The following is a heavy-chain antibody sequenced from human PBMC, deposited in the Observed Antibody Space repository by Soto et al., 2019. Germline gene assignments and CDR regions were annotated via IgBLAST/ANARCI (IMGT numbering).Heavy chain of an antibody. J-gene: IGHJ6*02. V-gene: IGHV3-23*01. Sequence: PVGSLRLSCAASGFTFSSYAMSWVRQAPGKGLEWVSAISGSGGSTYYADSVKGRFTISRDNSKNTLYLQMNSLRAEDTAVYYCAKEDQRWLQSGPYGMDVWGQGTTVTVSS. D-gene: IGHD5-12*01. CDR1: GFTFSSYA. CDR3: AKEDQRWLQSGPYGMDV. CDR2: ISGSGGST.